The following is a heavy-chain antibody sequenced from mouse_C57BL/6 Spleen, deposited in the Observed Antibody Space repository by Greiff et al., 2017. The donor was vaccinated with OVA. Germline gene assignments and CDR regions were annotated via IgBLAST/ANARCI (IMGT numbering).Heavy chain of an antibody. CDR3: ARGGLLNYFDY. V-gene: IGHV1-54*01. CDR2: INPGSGGT. J-gene: IGHJ2*01. Sequence: QLQQSGAELVRPGTSVKVSCKASGYAFTNYLIEWVKQRPGQGLEWIGVINPGSGGTNYNEKFKGKATLTADKSSSTAYMQLSSLTSEDSAVYFCARGGLLNYFDYWGQGTTLTVSS. CDR1: GYAFTNYL. D-gene: IGHD1-1*01.